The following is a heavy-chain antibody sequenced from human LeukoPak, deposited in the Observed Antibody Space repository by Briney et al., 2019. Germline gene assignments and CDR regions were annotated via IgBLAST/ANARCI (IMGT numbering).Heavy chain of an antibody. Sequence: GGSLRLSCAASGFTFSSYWMSWVRQAPGNGLEWVAVISYDGSNKYYADSVKGRFTISRDNSKNTLYLQMNSLRAEDTAVYYCARDSEGIVLVPAAILKYWGQGTLVTVSS. CDR3: ARDSEGIVLVPAAILKY. CDR1: GFTFSSYW. D-gene: IGHD2-2*02. V-gene: IGHV3-30-3*01. CDR2: ISYDGSNK. J-gene: IGHJ4*02.